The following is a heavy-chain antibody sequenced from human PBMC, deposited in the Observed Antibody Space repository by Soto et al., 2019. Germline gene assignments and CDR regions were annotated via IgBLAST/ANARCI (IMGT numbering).Heavy chain of an antibody. CDR1: GGSIGSSSYY. CDR3: ARHGYTSGRTYFDY. V-gene: IGHV4-39*01. Sequence: SETLSLTCTVPGGSIGSSSYYWGWIRQPPGKGLEWIGSIYDRGSTYSNQSLKSQLTTSLDTSKNQFSLKLTSVTAADTVVYYCARHGYTSGRTYFDYWGQGTLVTVSS. J-gene: IGHJ4*02. D-gene: IGHD6-19*01. CDR2: IYDRGST.